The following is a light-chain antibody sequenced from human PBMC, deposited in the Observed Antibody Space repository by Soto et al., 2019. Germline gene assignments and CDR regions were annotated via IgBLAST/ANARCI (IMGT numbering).Light chain of an antibody. Sequence: DIQMTQSPSSLSASVGDRVTITCRASQSITNFLNWYQQKPGKAPKLLIYAASSLESGDPSRFSGSGSGTDFTLTISSLQPEDFATYYCQQSYSTPWTFGQGTKVEIK. CDR1: QSITNF. CDR2: AAS. CDR3: QQSYSTPWT. V-gene: IGKV1-39*01. J-gene: IGKJ1*01.